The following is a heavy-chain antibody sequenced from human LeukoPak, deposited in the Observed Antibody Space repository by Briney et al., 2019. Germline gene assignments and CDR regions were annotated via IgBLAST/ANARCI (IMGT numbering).Heavy chain of an antibody. V-gene: IGHV3-48*03. CDR3: ARDSYGYGIMAGGWFDP. Sequence: PGGSLRLSCAASGFTFSSYEMNWVRQAPGKGLEWVSYISSSGSTIYYADSVKGRFTISRDNAKNSLYLQMNSLRAEDTAVYYCARDSYGYGIMAGGWFDPWGQGTLVTVSS. CDR2: ISSSGSTI. J-gene: IGHJ5*02. CDR1: GFTFSSYE. D-gene: IGHD5-18*01.